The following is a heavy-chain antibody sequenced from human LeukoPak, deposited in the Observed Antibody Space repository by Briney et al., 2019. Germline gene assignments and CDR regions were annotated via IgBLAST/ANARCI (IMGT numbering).Heavy chain of an antibody. D-gene: IGHD3-3*01. CDR1: GFFFRDYW. CDR3: AASRWSGALDF. V-gene: IGHV3-74*01. J-gene: IGHJ4*02. Sequence: GGSLRLTCAASGFFFRDYWMLWVRPVPGKGRIWVSRIDRDGFPTIYADSVKGRFTVSRNNARNTLYLQMNNLRDEDSAVYYCAASRWSGALDFWGKGSLVTVSS. CDR2: IDRDGFPT.